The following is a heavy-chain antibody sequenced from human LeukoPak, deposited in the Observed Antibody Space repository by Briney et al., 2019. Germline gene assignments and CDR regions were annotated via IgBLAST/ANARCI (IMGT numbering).Heavy chain of an antibody. V-gene: IGHV3-48*01. CDR3: AKDGAGRYCSSTSCPDAFDI. Sequence: GGSLRLSCAASGFTFSNYEMNWVRQAPGKGLEWVSYISSSSSTIYYADSVKGRFTISRDNSKNTLYLQMNSLRAEDTAVYYCAKDGAGRYCSSTSCPDAFDIWGQGTMVTVSS. CDR2: ISSSSSTI. CDR1: GFTFSNYE. J-gene: IGHJ3*02. D-gene: IGHD2-2*01.